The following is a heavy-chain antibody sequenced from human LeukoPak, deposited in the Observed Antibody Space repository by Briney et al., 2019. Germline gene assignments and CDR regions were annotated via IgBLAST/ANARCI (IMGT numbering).Heavy chain of an antibody. CDR2: ISSSSSTI. V-gene: IGHV3-48*01. J-gene: IGHJ4*02. CDR1: GFTFSSYS. D-gene: IGHD3-16*01. CDR3: APARSDYDDY. Sequence: GGSLRLSCAASGFTFSSYSINSVRQAPGKGLEWVSYISSSSSTIYYADSVRGRFTISRDNAKNSLYMQMNSLRAEDTAVYYCAPARSDYDDYWGQGTLVTVSS.